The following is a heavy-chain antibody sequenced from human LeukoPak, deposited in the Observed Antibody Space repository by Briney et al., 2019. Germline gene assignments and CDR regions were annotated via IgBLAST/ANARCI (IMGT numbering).Heavy chain of an antibody. J-gene: IGHJ4*02. CDR2: INPSGGST. CDR3: AREDIVVVPSFDY. D-gene: IGHD2-2*01. V-gene: IGHV1-46*01. Sequence: GASVKVSCKASGYTFTSYDINWVRQATGQGLEWMGIINPSGGSTSYAQKFQGRVTMTRDTSTSTVYMELSSLRSEDTAVYYCAREDIVVVPSFDYWGQGTLVTVSS. CDR1: GYTFTSYD.